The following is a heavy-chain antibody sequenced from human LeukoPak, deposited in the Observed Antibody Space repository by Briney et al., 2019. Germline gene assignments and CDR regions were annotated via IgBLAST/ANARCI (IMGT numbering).Heavy chain of an antibody. J-gene: IGHJ4*02. CDR1: GYTFTGYY. D-gene: IGHD3-22*01. CDR2: ISPNSGGT. V-gene: IGHV1-2*02. CDR3: ARGRDSSGYYPY. Sequence: ASVKVSCKASGYTFTGYYMHWVRQAPGQGLEWMGWISPNSGGTDYAQKFQGRVTMASDTSISTAYMELSRLRSDDTAVYYCARGRDSSGYYPYWGQGTLVTVSS.